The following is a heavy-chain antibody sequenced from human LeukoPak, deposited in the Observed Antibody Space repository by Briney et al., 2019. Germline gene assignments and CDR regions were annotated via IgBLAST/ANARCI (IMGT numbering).Heavy chain of an antibody. CDR2: IYPGDSDT. CDR1: GYTFTNYR. Sequence: NRGVSLKIYCKASGYTFTNYRIGWVRQMPGKCLEWMGIIYPGDSDTRYSPSFRGQVTISADKSINTAYLQWSSLKASDTAMYYCALAVPKYFDPWGQGTLVTVSS. D-gene: IGHD6-19*01. J-gene: IGHJ5*02. V-gene: IGHV5-51*01. CDR3: ALAVPKYFDP.